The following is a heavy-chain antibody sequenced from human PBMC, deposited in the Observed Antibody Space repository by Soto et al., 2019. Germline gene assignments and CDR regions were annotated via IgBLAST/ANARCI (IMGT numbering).Heavy chain of an antibody. Sequence: TSETLSLTCTVSGGSISSYYWSWIRQPPGKGLEWIGYIYYSGSTNYNPSLKSRVTISVDTSKNQFSLKLSSVTAADTAVYYCARELYDSSGYFDYWGQGTLVTVSS. CDR1: GGSISSYY. J-gene: IGHJ4*02. D-gene: IGHD3-22*01. CDR2: IYYSGST. CDR3: ARELYDSSGYFDY. V-gene: IGHV4-59*01.